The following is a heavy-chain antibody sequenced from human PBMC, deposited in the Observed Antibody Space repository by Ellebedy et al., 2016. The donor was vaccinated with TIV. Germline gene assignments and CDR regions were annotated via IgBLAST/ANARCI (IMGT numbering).Heavy chain of an antibody. D-gene: IGHD3-10*02. CDR3: ARASFYDVDLSGWYFDL. J-gene: IGHJ2*01. V-gene: IGHV3-66*01. Sequence: GGSLRLSCAVSGLTVRTNYMNWVRQAPGKGLEWVSSIYSGDDTYYADSVKGRFFISRDNSENTLYLQMSSLKAEDTAVYYCARASFYDVDLSGWYFDLWGRGTLITVSS. CDR1: GLTVRTNY. CDR2: IYSGDDT.